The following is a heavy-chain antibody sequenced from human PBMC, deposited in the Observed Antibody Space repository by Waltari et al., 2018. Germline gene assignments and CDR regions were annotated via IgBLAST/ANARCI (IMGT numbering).Heavy chain of an antibody. J-gene: IGHJ3*02. Sequence: EVQLVESGGGLVQPGGSLRLSCAASGFTFSSYWTSWVREAPGKGLEWVANIKQDGSEKYYVDSVKGRFTISRDNAKNSLYLQMNSLRAEDTAVYYCARLQWLEPNAFDIWGQGTMVTVSS. CDR2: IKQDGSEK. V-gene: IGHV3-7*01. CDR3: ARLQWLEPNAFDI. D-gene: IGHD6-19*01. CDR1: GFTFSSYW.